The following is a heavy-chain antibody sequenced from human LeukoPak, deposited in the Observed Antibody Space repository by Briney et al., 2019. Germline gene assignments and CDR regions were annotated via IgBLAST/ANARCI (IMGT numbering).Heavy chain of an antibody. CDR1: GFTFSSYA. Sequence: GGSLRLSCAASGFTFSSYAMHWVRHAPGKGLEWVAVISYDGSNKYYADSVKGRLTISRDNSKNTLYLQMSSLRAEDTAVYYCARAPPRYYDILTGYYISWGQGTLVTVSS. V-gene: IGHV3-30-3*01. CDR2: ISYDGSNK. D-gene: IGHD3-9*01. CDR3: ARAPPRYYDILTGYYIS. J-gene: IGHJ4*02.